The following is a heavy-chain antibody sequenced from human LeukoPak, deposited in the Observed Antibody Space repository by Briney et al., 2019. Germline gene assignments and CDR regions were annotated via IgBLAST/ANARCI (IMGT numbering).Heavy chain of an antibody. CDR1: GFTFSSYG. CDR2: ISYDGSNK. V-gene: IGHV3-30*18. Sequence: GGSLRLSCAASGFTFSSYGMHWVRQAPGKGLEWVAVISYDGSNKYYADSVRGRFTISRDNSKNTLYLQMNSLRAEDTAVYYCAKDRASSGSWYFDLWGRGTLVTVSS. J-gene: IGHJ2*01. CDR3: AKDRASSGSWYFDL. D-gene: IGHD2-15*01.